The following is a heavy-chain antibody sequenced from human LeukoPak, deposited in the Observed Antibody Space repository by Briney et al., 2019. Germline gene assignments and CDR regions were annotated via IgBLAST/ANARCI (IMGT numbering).Heavy chain of an antibody. CDR3: ARYSGSYSGFDY. CDR1: GYTFTGYY. D-gene: IGHD1-26*01. CDR2: INPNSGGT. J-gene: IGHJ4*02. V-gene: IGHV1-2*06. Sequence: GASVKVSCKASGYTFTGYYMHWVRQATGQGLEWMGRINPNSGGTNYAQKFQGRVTMTRDTSISTAYMELSRLRSDDTAVYYCARYSGSYSGFDYWGQGTLVTVSS.